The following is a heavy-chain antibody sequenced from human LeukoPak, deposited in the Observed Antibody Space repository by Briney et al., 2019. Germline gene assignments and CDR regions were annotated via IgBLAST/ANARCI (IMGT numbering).Heavy chain of an antibody. J-gene: IGHJ4*02. CDR1: GGSISSYY. CDR2: IYYSGST. D-gene: IGHD3-22*01. V-gene: IGHV4-59*08. Sequence: SETLSLTCTVSGGSISSYYWSWIRQPPGKGLEGIGYIYYSGSTNYNPSLKSRVTISVDTSKNQFSLKLSSVTAADTAVYYCARGEYYYDSSGRGFDYWGQGTLVTVSS. CDR3: ARGEYYYDSSGRGFDY.